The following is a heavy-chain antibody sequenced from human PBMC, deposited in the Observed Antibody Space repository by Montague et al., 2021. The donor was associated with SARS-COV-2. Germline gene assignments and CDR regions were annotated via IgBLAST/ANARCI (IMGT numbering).Heavy chain of an antibody. D-gene: IGHD3-10*01. CDR3: ARAVSVRRAVNWFDP. Sequence: SETLSLTCTVSGGSMSDHYWAWIRQPPGKGLEWLAYIYYSGGINSNAPLKSRVSMSVDTSNNQFSLKLTSVTAADTAVYYCARAVSVRRAVNWFDPWGQGTLVTVSS. CDR1: GGSMSDHY. V-gene: IGHV4-59*11. J-gene: IGHJ5*02. CDR2: IYYSGGI.